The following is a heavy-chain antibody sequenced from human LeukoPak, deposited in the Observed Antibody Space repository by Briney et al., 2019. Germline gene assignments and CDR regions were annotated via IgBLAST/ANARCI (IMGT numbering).Heavy chain of an antibody. CDR3: ARHSSPNWYFDL. J-gene: IGHJ2*01. V-gene: IGHV4-59*08. Sequence: SETLSLTCSVSGGSISSYSWSWIRQPPGEGLEWIAYIYYSGSTKYNPSLKSRVTISADTSKNQVSLKLSSVTAADTAVYYCARHSSPNWYFDLWGRGTLVTVSS. D-gene: IGHD6-6*01. CDR1: GGSISSYS. CDR2: IYYSGST.